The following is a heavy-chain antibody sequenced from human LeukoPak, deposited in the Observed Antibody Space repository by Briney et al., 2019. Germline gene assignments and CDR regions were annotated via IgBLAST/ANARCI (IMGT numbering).Heavy chain of an antibody. J-gene: IGHJ6*03. D-gene: IGHD2-15*01. CDR1: GYTFTSYA. V-gene: IGHV1-69*06. CDR2: IIPVFGTA. CDR3: AINQAGYCGGGSCYRHEFYYMDV. Sequence: GASVKVSCKASGYTFTSYAMNWVRQAPGQGLEWMGGIIPVFGTANYAEKFQDRVTITADKSTSTAYMELSSLRSEDTAMYYCAINQAGYCGGGSCYRHEFYYMDVWGKGTTVTISS.